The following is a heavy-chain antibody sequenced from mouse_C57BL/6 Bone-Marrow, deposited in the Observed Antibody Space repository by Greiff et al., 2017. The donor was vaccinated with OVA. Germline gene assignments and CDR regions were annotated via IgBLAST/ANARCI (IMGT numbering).Heavy chain of an antibody. D-gene: IGHD1-1*01. CDR2: ISSGGSYT. Sequence: EVNLVESGGDLVKPGGSLKLSCAASGFTFSSYGMSWVRQTPDKRLEWVATISSGGSYTYYPDSVKGRFTISRDNAKNTLYLQMSRLKSEDTAMYYCARNIPYYYGSSYEMDYWGQGTSVTVSS. CDR1: GFTFSSYG. V-gene: IGHV5-6*01. CDR3: ARNIPYYYGSSYEMDY. J-gene: IGHJ4*01.